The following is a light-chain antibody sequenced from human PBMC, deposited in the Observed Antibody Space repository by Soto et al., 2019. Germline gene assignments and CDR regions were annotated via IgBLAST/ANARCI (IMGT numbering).Light chain of an antibody. J-gene: IGKJ1*01. CDR2: GAS. V-gene: IGKV3-20*01. CDR1: QSISRNY. CDR3: LHYGSSSWT. Sequence: EIVLTQSPGTLSLSPGERATLSCRASQSISRNYLAWHQQKPGQAPRLLIYGASNRATGIPDRFSGSGSGTDFTLTISRLEPEDFAVYYCLHYGSSSWTFGQGPKVEIK.